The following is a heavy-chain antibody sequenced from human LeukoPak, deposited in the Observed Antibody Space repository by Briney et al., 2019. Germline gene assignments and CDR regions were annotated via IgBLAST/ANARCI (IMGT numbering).Heavy chain of an antibody. CDR1: GFTVSSNY. D-gene: IGHD1-26*01. CDR3: AMATWVGGLDY. J-gene: IGHJ4*02. V-gene: IGHV3-66*01. Sequence: GGSLRLSCAASGFTVSSNYMSWVRQGPGKGLEWASVIYTGGSTYYADSVEGRFTISRDNSKNTLYLQMNSLRAGDTAVYYCAMATWVGGLDYWGQGTLVTVSS. CDR2: IYTGGST.